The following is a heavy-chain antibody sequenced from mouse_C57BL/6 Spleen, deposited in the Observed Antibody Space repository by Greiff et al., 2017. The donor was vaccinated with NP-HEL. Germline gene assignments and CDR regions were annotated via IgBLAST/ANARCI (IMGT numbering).Heavy chain of an antibody. CDR2: IDPSDSYT. CDR3: ARSYYGSSYVGYFDV. D-gene: IGHD1-1*01. Sequence: QVQLQQPGAELVMPGASVKLSCKASGYTFTSYWMHWVKQRPGQGLEWIGEIDPSDSYTNYNQQFKGKSTLTVDKSSSTAYMQLSSLTSEDSAVYYCARSYYGSSYVGYFDVWGTGTTVTVSS. CDR1: GYTFTSYW. J-gene: IGHJ1*03. V-gene: IGHV1-69*01.